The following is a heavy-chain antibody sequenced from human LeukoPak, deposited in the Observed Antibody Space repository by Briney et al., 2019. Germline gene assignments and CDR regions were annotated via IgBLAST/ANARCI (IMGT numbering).Heavy chain of an antibody. CDR1: GGSISSCY. CDR2: IYYSGST. D-gene: IGHD3-10*01. J-gene: IGHJ4*02. CDR3: ARYYYYGSGSYYHDY. V-gene: IGHV4-59*01. Sequence: SETLSLTCTVSGGSISSCYWSWIRQPPGKGLEWIGYIYYSGSTNYNPSLKSRVTISVDTSKNQFSLKLSSVTAADTAVYYCARYYYYGSGSYYHDYWGQGTLVTVSS.